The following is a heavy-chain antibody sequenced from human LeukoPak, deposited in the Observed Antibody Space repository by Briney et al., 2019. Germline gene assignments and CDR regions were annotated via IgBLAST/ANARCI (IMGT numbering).Heavy chain of an antibody. D-gene: IGHD3-22*01. J-gene: IGHJ4*02. CDR3: ARGPNYYDSSGYYYSPWYFDY. Sequence: GGSLRLSCAASGFTFSSYAMHWVRQAPGKGLEWVAVISYDGSNKYYADSVKGRFTISRDNSKNTLYLQMNSLRAEDTAVYYCARGPNYYDSSGYYYSPWYFDYWGQGTLVTVSS. V-gene: IGHV3-30-3*01. CDR1: GFTFSSYA. CDR2: ISYDGSNK.